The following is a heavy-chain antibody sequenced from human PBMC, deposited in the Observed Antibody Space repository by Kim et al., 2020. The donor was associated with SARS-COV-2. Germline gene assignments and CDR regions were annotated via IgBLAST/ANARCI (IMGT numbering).Heavy chain of an antibody. D-gene: IGHD3-16*02. J-gene: IGHJ6*04. V-gene: IGHV7-4-1*02. Sequence: ASVKVSCKASGYTFTSYAMNWVRQAPGQGLEWMGWINTNTGNPTYAQGFTGRLVFSLDTSVSTAYLQISSLKAEDTDVYYCARSDPWGSYRYTIRYYYYGMDVWGKGTTVTVSS. CDR2: INTNTGNP. CDR3: ARSDPWGSYRYTIRYYYYGMDV. CDR1: GYTFTSYA.